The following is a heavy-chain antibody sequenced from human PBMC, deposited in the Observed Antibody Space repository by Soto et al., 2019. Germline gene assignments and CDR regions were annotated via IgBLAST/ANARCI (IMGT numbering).Heavy chain of an antibody. V-gene: IGHV3-23*01. J-gene: IGHJ4*02. CDR3: AKDPFIVVVVAATENPNDY. D-gene: IGHD2-15*01. CDR2: ISGSGGST. Sequence: PGGSLRLSCAASGFTFSSYAMSWVRQAPGKGLEWVSAISGSGGSTYYADSVKGRFTISRDNSKNTLYLQMNSLRAEDTAVYYCAKDPFIVVVVAATENPNDYWGQGTLVTVSS. CDR1: GFTFSSYA.